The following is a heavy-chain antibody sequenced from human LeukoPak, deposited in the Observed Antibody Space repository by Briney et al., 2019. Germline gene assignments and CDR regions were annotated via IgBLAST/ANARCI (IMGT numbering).Heavy chain of an antibody. CDR3: AKDVVTTYDWFDP. V-gene: IGHV3-23*01. D-gene: IGHD2-15*01. CDR1: GFTFSSYA. CDR2: ISGSGGST. J-gene: IGHJ5*02. Sequence: PGGPLRLSCAASGFTFSSYAMSWVRQAPGKGLEWVSVISGSGGSTYYTDSVRGRFTISRDNSKSTLYLQMNSLRAEDTAIYFCAKDVVTTYDWFDPWGQGTLVTVSS.